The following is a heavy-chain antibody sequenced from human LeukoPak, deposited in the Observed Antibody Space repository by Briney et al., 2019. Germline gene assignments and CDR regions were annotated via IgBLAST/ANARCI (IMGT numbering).Heavy chain of an antibody. CDR2: IYYSGST. CDR3: ARYNYGSGSYSYFDY. CDR1: GGSISSYY. D-gene: IGHD3-10*01. V-gene: IGHV4-59*12. Sequence: SETLSLTCTVSGGSISSYYWSWIRQPPGKGLEWIGYIYYSGSTNYNPSLKSRVTISVDTSKNQFSLKLSSVTAADTAVYYCARYNYGSGSYSYFDYWGQGTLVTVSS. J-gene: IGHJ4*02.